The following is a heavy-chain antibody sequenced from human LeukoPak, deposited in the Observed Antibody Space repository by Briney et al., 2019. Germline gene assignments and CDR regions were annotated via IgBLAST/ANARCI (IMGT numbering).Heavy chain of an antibody. CDR2: IYLSGST. CDR1: GGSISSSNW. CDR3: AKDIKGWLQWDQYYFDY. V-gene: IGHV4-4*02. Sequence: SGTLSLTCAVSGGSISSSNWWSWVRQPPGKGLEWIGEIYLSGSTNYNPSLKSRVTISVDKSKNQFSLKLSSVTAADTAVYYCAKDIKGWLQWDQYYFDYWGQGTLVTVSS. J-gene: IGHJ4*02. D-gene: IGHD5-24*01.